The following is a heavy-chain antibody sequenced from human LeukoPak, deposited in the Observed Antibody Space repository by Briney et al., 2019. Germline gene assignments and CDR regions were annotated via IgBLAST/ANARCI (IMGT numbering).Heavy chain of an antibody. CDR3: ARRSQVGDYYYGMDV. Sequence: GESLKISCKGSGYSFTSYWIGWVRQMPGKGLEWMGIIYPGDSDTRYSPSFQGQVTISADKSISTAYLQWSSLKASDTAMYYCARRSQVGDYYYGMDVWGQGTTVTVSS. CDR2: IYPGDSDT. V-gene: IGHV5-51*01. J-gene: IGHJ6*02. D-gene: IGHD1-26*01. CDR1: GYSFTSYW.